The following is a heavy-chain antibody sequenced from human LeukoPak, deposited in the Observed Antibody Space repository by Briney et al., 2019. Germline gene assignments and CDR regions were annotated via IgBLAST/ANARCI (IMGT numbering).Heavy chain of an antibody. D-gene: IGHD3-10*01. V-gene: IGHV3-23*01. CDR1: GFTFYSYA. CDR3: AKGVRLWFAFYFDF. Sequence: GGSLRLSCAASGFTFYSYAMGWVRQSPGKGLEWVSAIGASGYRTFYADSVKDRFTISGDSSTNTLNLQMHSLRAEDTAVYYCAKGVRLWFAFYFDFWGQGTLVTVSS. CDR2: IGASGYRT. J-gene: IGHJ4*02.